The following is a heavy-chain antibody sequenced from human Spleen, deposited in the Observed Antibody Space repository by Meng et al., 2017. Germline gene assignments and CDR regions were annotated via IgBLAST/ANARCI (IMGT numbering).Heavy chain of an antibody. V-gene: IGHV4-31*03. Sequence: LRLSCTVSGGSISSGGYYWSWIRQHPGKGLEWIGYIYYSGSTYYNPSLKSRVTISVDTSKNQFSLKLSSVTAADTAVYYCARGTNYDSSGYTFDYWGQGTLVTVSS. CDR2: IYYSGST. CDR1: GGSISSGGYY. J-gene: IGHJ4*02. D-gene: IGHD3-22*01. CDR3: ARGTNYDSSGYTFDY.